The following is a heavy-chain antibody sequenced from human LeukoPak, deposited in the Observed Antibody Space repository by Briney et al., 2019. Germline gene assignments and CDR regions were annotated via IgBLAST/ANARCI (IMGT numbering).Heavy chain of an antibody. V-gene: IGHV4-34*01. CDR3: ARVVSGFIDY. J-gene: IGHJ4*02. CDR1: GGSFSGYY. CDR2: INHSGNT. D-gene: IGHD3-22*01. Sequence: SETLSLTCAVYGGSFSGYYWSWIRQPPGKGLEWIGEINHSGNTNYNPSLKSRVTISVDTSKNQFSLKLSSVTAADTAVYYCARVVSGFIDYWGQGTLVTVSS.